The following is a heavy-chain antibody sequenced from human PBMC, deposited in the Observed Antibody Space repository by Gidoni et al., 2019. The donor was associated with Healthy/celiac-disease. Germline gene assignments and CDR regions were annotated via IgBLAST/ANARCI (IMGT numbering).Heavy chain of an antibody. CDR2: INHSGST. D-gene: IGHD6-6*01. CDR1: GGSFSGYY. J-gene: IGHJ3*02. Sequence: QVQLQQWGAGLLKPSETLSLTCAVYGGSFSGYYWSWIRQPPGKGLEWIGEINHSGSTNYNPSLKSRVTISVDTSKNQFSLKLSSVTAADTAVYYCARGEIFRPDAFDTWGQGTMVTVSS. CDR3: ARGEIFRPDAFDT. V-gene: IGHV4-34*01.